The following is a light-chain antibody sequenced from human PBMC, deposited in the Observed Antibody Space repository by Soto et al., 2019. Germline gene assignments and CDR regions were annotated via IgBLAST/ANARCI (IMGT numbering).Light chain of an antibody. CDR2: GAS. Sequence: DIQMTQSPSTLSASVGDRVTITCRASQTVNIWLAWYQQEPGKAPNLLIYGASSLESGVPSRFSGSGSGTEFTLTISSLMPDDFATYVCQQYKKSPFTFVTGTKVD. CDR1: QTVNIW. V-gene: IGKV1-5*01. CDR3: QQYKKSPFT. J-gene: IGKJ3*01.